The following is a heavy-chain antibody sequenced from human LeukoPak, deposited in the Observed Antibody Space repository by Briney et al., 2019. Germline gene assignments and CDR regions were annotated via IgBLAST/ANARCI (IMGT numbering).Heavy chain of an antibody. CDR1: GFTFNNYW. D-gene: IGHD3-9*01. CDR2: IKQDGSEK. Sequence: GGSLRLSCAASGFTFNNYWMSWVRQAPGKGLEWVANIKQDGSEKYYVDSVKGRFTISRDNAKNSLYLQMNSLRAEDTAVYYCAVLRYFDWGGQEPLVAVSS. CDR3: AVLRYFDW. V-gene: IGHV3-7*01. J-gene: IGHJ4*02.